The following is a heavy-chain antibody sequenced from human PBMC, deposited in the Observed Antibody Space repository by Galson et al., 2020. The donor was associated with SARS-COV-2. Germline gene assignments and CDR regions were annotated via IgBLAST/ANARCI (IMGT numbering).Heavy chain of an antibody. V-gene: IGHV3-33*01. CDR3: ARVVLRSWALDD. D-gene: IGHD3-22*01. CDR2: IWHDGTNK. CDR1: GFTFSTYG. Sequence: GGSLRLSCAASGFTFSTYGMNWVRQAPGKGLEWVAVIWHDGTNKYYADSVKGRFTISRDNSKNTLYLQMNSLRAEDTAVYYCARVVLRSWALDDWGQGTLVTVSS. J-gene: IGHJ4*02.